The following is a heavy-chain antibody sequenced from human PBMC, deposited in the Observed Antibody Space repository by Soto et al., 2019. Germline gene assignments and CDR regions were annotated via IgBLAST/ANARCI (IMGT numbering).Heavy chain of an antibody. V-gene: IGHV4-59*08. J-gene: IGHJ4*02. D-gene: IGHD5-18*01. Sequence: QVQLQESGPGLVKPSETLSLTCIVSGGSISNYYWSWIRQPPGKGLEWIGYIYYSGSTNYNPSLTGRVTISVDTSKNQFSLKLSSVTAADTAVYYCARHRYSYGVYYFDYWGQRTLVTVSS. CDR1: GGSISNYY. CDR3: ARHRYSYGVYYFDY. CDR2: IYYSGST.